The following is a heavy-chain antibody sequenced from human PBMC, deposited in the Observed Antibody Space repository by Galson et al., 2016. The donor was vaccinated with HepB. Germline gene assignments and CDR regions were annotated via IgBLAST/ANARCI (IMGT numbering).Heavy chain of an antibody. V-gene: IGHV3-23*01. D-gene: IGHD3-10*01. CDR2: IGPDGTRA. CDR3: AKDRGGRVYFYVMDV. J-gene: IGHJ6*02. Sequence: SLRLSCAASGFAFGTYAMSWVRQAPGKGLEWVAGIGPDGTRAHYADSVKGRFTISRDNFNNTLSLQINNLGGEDTAFYYCAKDRGGRVYFYVMDVWGQGTTVIVSS. CDR1: GFAFGTYA.